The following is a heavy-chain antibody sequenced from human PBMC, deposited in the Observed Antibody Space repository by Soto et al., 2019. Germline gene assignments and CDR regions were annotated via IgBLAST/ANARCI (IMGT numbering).Heavy chain of an antibody. CDR3: AGGAGDFSGPDSFDF. V-gene: IGHV4-59*01. CDR1: GDSIIRSF. CDR2: ISDSGVT. J-gene: IGHJ3*01. D-gene: IGHD3-10*01. Sequence: QVQLQESGPRLVKSSETLSLVCSVSGDSIIRSFWGWIRQSPGKGLEYIGYISDSGVTDYDPSLRSRVTISIDTSKNQFSLKLTSVTAADTAMYCCAGGAGDFSGPDSFDFWRQGTMVTVSS.